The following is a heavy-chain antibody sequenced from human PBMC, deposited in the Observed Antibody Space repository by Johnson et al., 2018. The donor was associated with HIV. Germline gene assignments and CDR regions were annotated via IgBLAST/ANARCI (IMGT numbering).Heavy chain of an antibody. CDR2: IRYDGSNK. V-gene: IGHV3-30*02. D-gene: IGHD6-6*01. CDR1: GFTFSDYA. CDR3: AKGGSSDAFDI. Sequence: VQLVESGGGVVQPGRSLRLSCVAYGFTFSDYAMHWVRQAPGKGLEWVAFIRYDGSNKYYADSVKGRFTISRDNSKNTLYLQMNSLRAEDTAVYYCAKGGSSDAFDIWGQGTMVTVSS. J-gene: IGHJ3*02.